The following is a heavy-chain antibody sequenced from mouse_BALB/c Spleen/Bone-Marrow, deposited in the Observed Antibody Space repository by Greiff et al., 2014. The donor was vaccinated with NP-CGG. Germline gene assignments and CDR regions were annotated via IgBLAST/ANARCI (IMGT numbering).Heavy chain of an antibody. Sequence: EVQVVESGAELVKPGASVKLSCTASGFNIKDTYMHWVKQRPEQGLEWIGRIDSSNGYTKYDPKFQGKATITVDTSSNTAYLQLSSLTSEDTAVYYCDRSDYWGQGTTLTVSS. J-gene: IGHJ2*01. CDR3: DRSDY. CDR2: IDSSNGYT. V-gene: IGHV14-3*02. CDR1: GFNIKDTY.